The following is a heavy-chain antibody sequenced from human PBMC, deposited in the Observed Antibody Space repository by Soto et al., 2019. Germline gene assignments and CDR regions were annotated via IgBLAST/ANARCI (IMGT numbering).Heavy chain of an antibody. V-gene: IGHV3-11*01. D-gene: IGHD3-10*01. CDR1: GFTFSDYY. J-gene: IGHJ4*02. CDR2: ISSSGSTI. Sequence: PGGSLRLSCAASGFTFSDYYMSWIRQARGKGLEWVSYISSSGSTIYYADSVKGRFTISRDNAKNSLYLQMNSLRAEDTAVYYCARDGHLQLSYYNEFDYWGQGTLVTVSS. CDR3: ARDGHLQLSYYNEFDY.